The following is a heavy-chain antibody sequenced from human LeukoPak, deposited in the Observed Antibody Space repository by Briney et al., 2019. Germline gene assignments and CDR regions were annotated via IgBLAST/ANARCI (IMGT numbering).Heavy chain of an antibody. CDR2: IYYSGST. V-gene: IGHV4-59*12. D-gene: IGHD2/OR15-2a*01. Sequence: SETLSLTCTVSGGSISSYYWSWIRQPPGKGLEWIGYIYYSGSTYYNPSLKSRVTISVDRSKNQFSLKLSSVTAADTAVYYCARDAFFRFVRYFDYWGQGTLVTVSS. CDR3: ARDAFFRFVRYFDY. J-gene: IGHJ4*02. CDR1: GGSISSYY.